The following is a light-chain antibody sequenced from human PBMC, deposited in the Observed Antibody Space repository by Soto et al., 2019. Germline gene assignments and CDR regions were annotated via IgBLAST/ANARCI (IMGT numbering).Light chain of an antibody. Sequence: QSVLTQPRSVSGSPGQSVTISCTGTSSDVGGYNYVSWYQQHPGKAPKLMIYDVSKRPSGVPDRFSGSKSGNTASLTISGLQAEYDADYYCCSYAGGYSYVFGTGTNVTVL. J-gene: IGLJ1*01. CDR1: SSDVGGYNY. CDR2: DVS. V-gene: IGLV2-11*01. CDR3: CSYAGGYSYV.